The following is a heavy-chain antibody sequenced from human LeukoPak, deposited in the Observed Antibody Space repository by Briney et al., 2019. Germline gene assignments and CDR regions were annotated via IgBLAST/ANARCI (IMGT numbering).Heavy chain of an antibody. J-gene: IGHJ4*02. Sequence: GGSLRLSCAASGFTFSYYNMNWVRQSPGKGLEWVSSISSSSAYISYADSVKGRFTISRDNPKNSLYLQMNNLRDEDTAVYYCARDSALAQAVMFDYWGQGTLVTVSS. CDR3: ARDSALAQAVMFDY. V-gene: IGHV3-21*01. CDR1: GFTFSYYN. D-gene: IGHD6-19*01. CDR2: ISSSSAYI.